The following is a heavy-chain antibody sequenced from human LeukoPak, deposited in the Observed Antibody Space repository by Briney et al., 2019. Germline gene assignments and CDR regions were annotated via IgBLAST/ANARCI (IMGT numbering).Heavy chain of an antibody. Sequence: GESLKISCKASGYKFTDYWIAWVRQMPGKGLEWMGIIYPGDSETKYSPSFEGLVTISADQSINIASLQWSRAKDSDTAIYYCAREKSGYTDDYYYYLDVWGEGTTITVSS. CDR1: GYKFTDYW. J-gene: IGHJ6*03. D-gene: IGHD5-18*01. CDR2: IYPGDSET. CDR3: AREKSGYTDDYYYYLDV. V-gene: IGHV5-51*01.